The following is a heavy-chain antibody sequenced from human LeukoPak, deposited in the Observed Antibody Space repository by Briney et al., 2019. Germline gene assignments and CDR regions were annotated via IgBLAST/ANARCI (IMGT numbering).Heavy chain of an antibody. D-gene: IGHD3-9*01. CDR3: AGYPPRYYDMLTGSPAPYYYYGLDV. CDR2: IYYSGST. J-gene: IGHJ6*02. CDR1: GGSISSYY. Sequence: SETLSLTCTVSGGSISSYYWSWIRQPPGKGLEWIGYIYYSGSTNYNPSLKSRVTISVDTSKNQFSLKLSSVTAADTAVYYCAGYPPRYYDMLTGSPAPYYYYGLDVWGQGTAVTVSS. V-gene: IGHV4-59*08.